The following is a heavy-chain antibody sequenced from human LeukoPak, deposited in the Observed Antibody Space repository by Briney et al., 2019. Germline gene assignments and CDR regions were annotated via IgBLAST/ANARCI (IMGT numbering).Heavy chain of an antibody. CDR3: ASLKVSVVLGAISYYMDV. Sequence: PSETLSLTRTVSGASTTNFYWSWVRRPPGKGLEWIGYIYPSRTTNYNPSLQSRVTMSLDTSKNQLSLRLSSVTAADTAVYFCASLKVSVVLGAISYYMDVWGKGTTVTVSS. CDR1: GASTTNFY. CDR2: IYPSRTT. D-gene: IGHD4/OR15-4a*01. V-gene: IGHV4-4*09. J-gene: IGHJ6*03.